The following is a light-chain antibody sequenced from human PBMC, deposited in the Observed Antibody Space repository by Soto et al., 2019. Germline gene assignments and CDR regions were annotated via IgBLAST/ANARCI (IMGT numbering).Light chain of an antibody. J-gene: IGKJ4*01. Sequence: DIQMTQSPSTLSASVGDGVTITCRASQSISSWLAWYQQKPGKAPKLLIYDASSLESGVPSRFSGSGSGTEFTLTISSLQPDDFATYYCQQYNSYRLTFGGGTKVDIK. CDR2: DAS. CDR3: QQYNSYRLT. V-gene: IGKV1-5*01. CDR1: QSISSW.